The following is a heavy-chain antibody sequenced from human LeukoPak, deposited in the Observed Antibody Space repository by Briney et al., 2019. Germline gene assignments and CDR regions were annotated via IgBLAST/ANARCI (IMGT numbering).Heavy chain of an antibody. Sequence: SETLSLTCAVYGGSFSGYYWSWIRQPPGKGLEWIGEINHSGSTNYNPSLKSRVTISVDTSKNQFSLKLSSVTAADTAVYYCARDGEYYMDVWGKGTTVTVSS. J-gene: IGHJ6*03. CDR1: GGSFSGYY. CDR2: INHSGST. V-gene: IGHV4-34*01. CDR3: ARDGEYYMDV. D-gene: IGHD3-3*01.